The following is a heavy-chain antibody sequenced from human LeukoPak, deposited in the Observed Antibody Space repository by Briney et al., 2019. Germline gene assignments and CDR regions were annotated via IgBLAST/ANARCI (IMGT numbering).Heavy chain of an antibody. CDR3: ARALPHYDILTGYYICSGFDY. J-gene: IGHJ4*02. Sequence: LETLCLSRTVSGGSISSYYWCWIRQPPGKGLEWIGYIYYSGSTNYNPSLKSRVTISVDTSKNQFSLKLSSVTAADTAVYYCARALPHYDILTGYYICSGFDYWGQGTLVTVSS. V-gene: IGHV4-59*01. D-gene: IGHD3-9*01. CDR1: GGSISSYY. CDR2: IYYSGST.